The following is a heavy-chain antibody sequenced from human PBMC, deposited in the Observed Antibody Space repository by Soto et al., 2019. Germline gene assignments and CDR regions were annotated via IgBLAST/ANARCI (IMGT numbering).Heavy chain of an antibody. J-gene: IGHJ6*02. D-gene: IGHD3-22*01. V-gene: IGHV3-48*02. Sequence: EVQLVESGGGLVQPGGSLRLSCAASGFTFSSYSMNWVRQAPGTGLEWVSYISSSSSTIYYADSVKGRFTISRDNAKNSLYLQRNSLRHEDTAVHYCARKNTYYYDSSGRMDVWGQGTTVTVSS. CDR1: GFTFSSYS. CDR2: ISSSSSTI. CDR3: ARKNTYYYDSSGRMDV.